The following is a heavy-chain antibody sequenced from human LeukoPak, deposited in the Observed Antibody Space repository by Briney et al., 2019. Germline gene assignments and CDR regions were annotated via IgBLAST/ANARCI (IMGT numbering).Heavy chain of an antibody. CDR3: AKLNNYDLMIDY. CDR2: INHSGST. CDR1: GVSITSGSYY. V-gene: IGHV4-39*07. Sequence: TSETLSLTCTVSGVSITSGSYYWSWIRQPPGKGLEWIGEINHSGSTNYNPSLKSRVTISVDTSKNQFSLKLSSVTAADTAVYYCAKLNNYDLMIDYWGQGTLVTVSS. D-gene: IGHD3-3*01. J-gene: IGHJ4*02.